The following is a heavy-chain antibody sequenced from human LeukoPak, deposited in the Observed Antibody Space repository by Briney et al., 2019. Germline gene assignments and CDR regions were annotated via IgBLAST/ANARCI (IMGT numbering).Heavy chain of an antibody. CDR1: GGSISSHY. V-gene: IGHV4-59*11. Sequence: SETLSLTCTVSGGSISSHYWSWIRQPPGKGREWIGYIYYSGSTNYNPSLKSRVTISVDTSKNQFSLKLSSVTAADTAVYYCAASSGYSPYYFDYWGQGTLVTVSS. CDR2: IYYSGST. CDR3: AASSGYSPYYFDY. J-gene: IGHJ4*02. D-gene: IGHD3-22*01.